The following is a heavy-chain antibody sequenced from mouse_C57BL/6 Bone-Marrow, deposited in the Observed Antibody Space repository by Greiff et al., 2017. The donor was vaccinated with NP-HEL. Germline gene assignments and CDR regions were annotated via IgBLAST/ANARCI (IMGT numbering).Heavy chain of an antibody. J-gene: IGHJ1*03. CDR3: ARRDFRYYGGSYWYFDV. Sequence: QVTLKESGPGILQPSQTLSLTCSFSVFSLSTFGMGVSWIRQPSGQGLEWLAHIYWDEDKHYKPSLKSRLTISKDTSNNQVFLKITTVDTADTATYYSARRDFRYYGGSYWYFDVWGTGTTVTVSS. CDR1: VFSLSTFGMG. V-gene: IGHV8-9*01. D-gene: IGHD1-1*01. CDR2: IYWDEDK.